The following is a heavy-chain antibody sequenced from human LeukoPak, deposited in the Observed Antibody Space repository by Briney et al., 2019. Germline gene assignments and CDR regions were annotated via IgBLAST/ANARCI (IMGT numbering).Heavy chain of an antibody. CDR3: ARRRRREYSSSAVFDY. CDR2: IYYTGST. V-gene: IGHV4-39*01. Sequence: SETLSLTCSVSGASISSNSYYWGWVRQPPGKGLEWIGTIYYTGSTYYSSSLRSRVSISVDTSKNQFSLKLSSVTAADTAVYYCARRRRREYSSSAVFDYWGQGTLVTVSS. D-gene: IGHD6-6*01. J-gene: IGHJ4*02. CDR1: GASISSNSYY.